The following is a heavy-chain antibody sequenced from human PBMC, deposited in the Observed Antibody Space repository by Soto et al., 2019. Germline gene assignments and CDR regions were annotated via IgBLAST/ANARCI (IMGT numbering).Heavy chain of an antibody. CDR2: IWYDGSNK. V-gene: IGHV3-33*01. CDR3: ARGRPVSSGWPYFDY. J-gene: IGHJ4*02. Sequence: GGSLRLSFAASGFTFSSYCMHWGPQGPGKGLGWVAVIWYDGSNKYYADSVKGRFTISRDNSKNTLYLQMNSLRAEDTAVYYCARGRPVSSGWPYFDYWGQGTLVTVSS. D-gene: IGHD6-19*01. CDR1: GFTFSSYC.